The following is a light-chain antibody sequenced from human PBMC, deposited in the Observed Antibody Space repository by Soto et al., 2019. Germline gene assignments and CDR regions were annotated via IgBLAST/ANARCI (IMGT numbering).Light chain of an antibody. CDR2: EGS. V-gene: IGLV2-23*01. J-gene: IGLJ2*01. CDR1: SSDVGSYNL. CDR3: CSYAGSSTLGV. Sequence: QSALTQPASVSGSPGQSITISCTGNSSDVGSYNLVSWYQQHPGKAPKLMIYEGSKRPSGVSNRFSGSKSGNTASLTISGLQAEDEADYYCCSYAGSSTLGVFGGRTKLTVL.